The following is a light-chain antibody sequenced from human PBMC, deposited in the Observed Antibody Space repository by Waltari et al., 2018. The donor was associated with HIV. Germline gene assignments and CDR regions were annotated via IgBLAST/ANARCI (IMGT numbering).Light chain of an antibody. Sequence: DIKMTQSPSSLSAAVGDRVTITCRASKKLGNYFNWYHKKVGEAPKLLIFGASNLQTGVPSRFSGSGSGTDFTLTINSLQPEDCAIYYCQQSYSVPRTFGQGTKVEI. CDR1: KKLGNY. J-gene: IGKJ1*01. CDR2: GAS. V-gene: IGKV1-39*01. CDR3: QQSYSVPRT.